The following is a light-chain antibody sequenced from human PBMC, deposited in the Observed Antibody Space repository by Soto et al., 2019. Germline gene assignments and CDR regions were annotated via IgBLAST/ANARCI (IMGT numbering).Light chain of an antibody. CDR1: TLPNQF. V-gene: IGLV3-25*02. J-gene: IGLJ3*02. Sequence: SYELTQPPSVSVSPGQTARITCSGDTLPNQFAYWFQQRPGQAPVMVIYKDSERPSGIPERFSGSSSGTAVTLTISGAQAEDEADYYCQSADNSGHWVFGGGTKVTVL. CDR2: KDS. CDR3: QSADNSGHWV.